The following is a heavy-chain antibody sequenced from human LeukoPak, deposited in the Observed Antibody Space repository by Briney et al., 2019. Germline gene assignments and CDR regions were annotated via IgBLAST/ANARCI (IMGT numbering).Heavy chain of an antibody. CDR1: GFTFSSYG. V-gene: IGHV3-33*06. CDR3: AKDPSRYSSSWLDY. Sequence: GRSLRLSCATSGFTFSSYGMHWVRQAPGNGLEWVAVIWYDGSNKYYADSVKGRFTISRDNSKNTLYLQMNSLRAEDTAVYYCAKDPSRYSSSWLDYWGQGTLVTVSS. D-gene: IGHD6-13*01. J-gene: IGHJ4*02. CDR2: IWYDGSNK.